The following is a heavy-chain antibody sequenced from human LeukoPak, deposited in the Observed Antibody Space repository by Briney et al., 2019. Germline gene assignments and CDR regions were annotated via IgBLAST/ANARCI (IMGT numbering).Heavy chain of an antibody. V-gene: IGHV3-33*01. CDR1: GFTFTDYV. Sequence: GGSLRLSCAASGFTFTDYVMQWVRQAPGKGLEWVAVIWYDGSNKYYADSVKGRFTISRDNSKNTLYLQMNSLSAEDTAVFYCARGVRDGSGYSYYFDYWGQGTLVTVSS. CDR2: IWYDGSNK. D-gene: IGHD3-22*01. J-gene: IGHJ4*02. CDR3: ARGVRDGSGYSYYFDY.